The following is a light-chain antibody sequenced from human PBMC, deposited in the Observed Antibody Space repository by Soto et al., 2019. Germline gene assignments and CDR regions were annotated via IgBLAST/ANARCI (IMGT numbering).Light chain of an antibody. CDR2: EVT. J-gene: IGLJ1*01. V-gene: IGLV2-14*02. CDR1: SSDIGSHNL. Sequence: QPVLTQPASVSGSPGQSITISCAGTSSDIGSHNLVSWYQHHPDKAPKLLIYEVTDRPSGVSDRFSGSKSGTTASLTISGLRAEDEADYYCSSYTSSTTYVFGTGTKVTVL. CDR3: SSYTSSTTYV.